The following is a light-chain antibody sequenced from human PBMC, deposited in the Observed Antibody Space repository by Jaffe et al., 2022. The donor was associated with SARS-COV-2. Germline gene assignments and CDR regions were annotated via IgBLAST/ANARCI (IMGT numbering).Light chain of an antibody. CDR2: ATS. CDR1: QSVSTSY. V-gene: IGKV3-20*01. CDR3: QHYGSSPYI. Sequence: EIVLTQSPGTLSLSPGERATLSCRASQSVSTSYLAWYQRKPGQAPRLLIYATSSRATGIPDRFSGSGSGTDFTLTISRLEPEDFVVYYCQHYGSSPYIFGQGTKLEIK. J-gene: IGKJ2*01.